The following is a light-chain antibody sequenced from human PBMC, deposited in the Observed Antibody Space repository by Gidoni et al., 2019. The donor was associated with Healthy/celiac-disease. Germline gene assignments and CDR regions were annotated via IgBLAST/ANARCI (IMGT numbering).Light chain of an antibody. CDR1: SSNIGAGYA. CDR2: GNS. Sequence: QSVLTQPPSVSGAPGQRVNISCTGSSSNIGAGYAVHWYQQLPGTAPKLLIYGNSNRPSGVPDRFSGSKSGTSASLAITGLQAEDEADYYCQSYDSSLSGSDVVFGGGTKLTVL. J-gene: IGLJ2*01. V-gene: IGLV1-40*01. CDR3: QSYDSSLSGSDVV.